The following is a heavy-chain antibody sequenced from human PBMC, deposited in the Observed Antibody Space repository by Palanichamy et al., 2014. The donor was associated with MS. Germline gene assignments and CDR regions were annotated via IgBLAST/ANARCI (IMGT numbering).Heavy chain of an antibody. CDR1: GGSISSYY. V-gene: IGHV4-59*01. Sequence: QVQLQESGPGLVKPSETLSLTCTVSGGSISSYYWSWIRQPPGKGLEWIGYIYYSGSTNYNPSLKSRVTISVDTSKNQFSLKLSSVTAADTAVYYCVGATVIPYNWFDPWGQGTLVTVSS. D-gene: IGHD4-17*01. CDR3: VGATVIPYNWFDP. J-gene: IGHJ5*02. CDR2: IYYSGST.